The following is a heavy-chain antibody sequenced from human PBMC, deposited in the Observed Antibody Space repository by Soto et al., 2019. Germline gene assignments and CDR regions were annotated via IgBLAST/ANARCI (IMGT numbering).Heavy chain of an antibody. V-gene: IGHV3-21*01. CDR2: ISSSSSYI. CDR3: ARDLRSSSWEFDY. Sequence: EVPLVESGGGLVKPGGSLRLSCAASGFTFSSYSMNWVRQAPGKGLEWVSSISSSSSYIYYADSVKGRFTISRDNXKNSLYLQMNSLRAEDTAVYYCARDLRSSSWEFDYWGQGTLVTVSS. CDR1: GFTFSSYS. D-gene: IGHD6-13*01. J-gene: IGHJ4*02.